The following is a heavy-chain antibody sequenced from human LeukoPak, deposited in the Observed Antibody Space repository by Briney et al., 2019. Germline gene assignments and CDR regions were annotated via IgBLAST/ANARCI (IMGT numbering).Heavy chain of an antibody. J-gene: IGHJ4*02. Sequence: SETLSLTCTVSGGSISSYYWNWIRQPPGKGLEWIGSIYYSGSTYYNPSLKSRVTISVDTSKNQFSLKLSSVTAADTAVYYCARHTWYFTMTNIYYFDYWGQGTLVTVSS. V-gene: IGHV4-39*01. CDR2: IYYSGST. D-gene: IGHD3-22*01. CDR1: GGSISSYY. CDR3: ARHTWYFTMTNIYYFDY.